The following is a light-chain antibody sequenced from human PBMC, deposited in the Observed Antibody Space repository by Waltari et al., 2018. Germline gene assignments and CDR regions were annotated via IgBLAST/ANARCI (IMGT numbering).Light chain of an antibody. CDR3: QQYGSSAWT. Sequence: EIVLTQTPGSLSSSPGERATLFCRASQSVSSIYLAWYQQKPGQASRLLIYGASSRPTGIPDRFSGSGSGTDFTLTISRLEPEDFAVYYCQQYGSSAWTFGQGTKVEIK. CDR1: QSVSSIY. V-gene: IGKV3-20*01. J-gene: IGKJ1*01. CDR2: GAS.